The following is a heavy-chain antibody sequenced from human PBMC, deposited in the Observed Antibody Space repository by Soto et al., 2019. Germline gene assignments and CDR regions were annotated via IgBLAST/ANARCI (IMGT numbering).Heavy chain of an antibody. J-gene: IGHJ5*02. CDR2: IYPGDSDT. CDR1: GYSFTSYW. CDR3: ARQRSQQLVVGVNWFDP. D-gene: IGHD6-13*01. Sequence: PGESLKISCKGSGYSFTSYWICWVRQMPGKGLEWMGIIYPGDSDTRYSPSFQGQVTISADKSISTAYLQWSSLKASDTAMYYCARQRSQQLVVGVNWFDPWGQGTLVTVSS. V-gene: IGHV5-51*01.